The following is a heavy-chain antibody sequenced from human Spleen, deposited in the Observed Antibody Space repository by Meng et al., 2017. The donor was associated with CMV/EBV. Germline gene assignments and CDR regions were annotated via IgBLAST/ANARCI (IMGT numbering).Heavy chain of an antibody. J-gene: IGHJ4*02. CDR3: ARESAARHNWNWRFDF. CDR1: GFPFDTYA. D-gene: IGHD1-7*01. CDR2: ISGSGGTT. V-gene: IGHV3-23*01. Sequence: GFPFDTYAVSWVRQAPGRGVEWVSAISGSGGTTYYADSAKGRFTISRDNSRNTLFLQVNNLRAEDTATYYCARESAARHNWNWRFDFWGQGALVTVSS.